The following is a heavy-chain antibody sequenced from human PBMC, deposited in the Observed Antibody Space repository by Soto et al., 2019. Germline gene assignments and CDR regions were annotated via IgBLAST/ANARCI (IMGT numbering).Heavy chain of an antibody. D-gene: IGHD2-2*02. J-gene: IGHJ4*02. Sequence: EVQLVESGGGLVKPGGSLRLSCAASGFTFSSYSMNWVRQAPGKGLEWVSSISSSSSYIYYADSVKGRFTISRDNAKNSLYLQMNSLRAEDTAVYYWAGPLVTAAISSARPQLYWGQGTLVTVSS. CDR1: GFTFSSYS. CDR2: ISSSSSYI. CDR3: AGPLVTAAISSARPQLY. V-gene: IGHV3-21*01.